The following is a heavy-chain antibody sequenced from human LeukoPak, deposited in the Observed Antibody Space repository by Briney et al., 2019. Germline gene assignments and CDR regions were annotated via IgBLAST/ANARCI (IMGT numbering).Heavy chain of an antibody. V-gene: IGHV4-34*01. CDR2: INHSGST. J-gene: IGHJ5*02. CDR1: GGSFSGFY. CDR3: ARKGGYSYGYNSGWFDH. D-gene: IGHD5-18*01. Sequence: PSETLSLTCAVYGGSFSGFYWNWLRQPPGKGLEGIGEINHSGSTNYNPSLKSRVTISVDTSKNQFSLKLSSVTAADTAVYYCARKGGYSYGYNSGWFDHWGQGTLVTVSS.